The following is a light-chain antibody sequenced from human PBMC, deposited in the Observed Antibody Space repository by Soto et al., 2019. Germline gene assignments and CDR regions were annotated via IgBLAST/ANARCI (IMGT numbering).Light chain of an antibody. CDR3: AAWDDRLDVYV. Sequence: QSVLTQPPSASGTPGQIVAISSSGSSSNIGRNTVTWYQQLPGTAPKLLIYSTSQRSSGVPSRFSGSKSGASASLSISGLQSEDEADYYCAAWDDRLDVYVFGTGTKV. CDR2: STS. J-gene: IGLJ1*01. CDR1: SSNIGRNT. V-gene: IGLV1-44*01.